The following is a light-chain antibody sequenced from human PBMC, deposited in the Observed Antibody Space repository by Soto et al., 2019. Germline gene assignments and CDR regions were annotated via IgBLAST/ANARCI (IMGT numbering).Light chain of an antibody. J-gene: IGKJ2*01. CDR2: SAS. Sequence: DIHMTQAPSSLSASVGDSVTITCRASQTINKNLNWYHQKPGQAPNLLIYSASDFQSGVPSRFSGSGSGTEFTLTISGLQPEDFATYYCQQSFSTPYTFGQRTDLQI. CDR1: QTINKN. V-gene: IGKV1-39*01. CDR3: QQSFSTPYT.